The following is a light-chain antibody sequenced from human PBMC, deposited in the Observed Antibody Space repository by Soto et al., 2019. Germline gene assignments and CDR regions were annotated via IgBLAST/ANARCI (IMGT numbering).Light chain of an antibody. CDR3: QHYNSYSEA. V-gene: IGKV1-5*03. J-gene: IGKJ1*01. Sequence: DIQMTHSPSTLSGSVGDRVTSTCRASQTISSWLAWYQQKPGKAPKLLIYKASTLKSGVPSRFSGSGSGTEFTLTISSLQPDDFATYYCQHYNSYSEAFGQGTEVDI. CDR2: KAS. CDR1: QTISSW.